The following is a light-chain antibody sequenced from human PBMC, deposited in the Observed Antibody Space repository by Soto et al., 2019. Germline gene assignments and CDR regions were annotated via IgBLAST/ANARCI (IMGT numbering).Light chain of an antibody. Sequence: EIVLTQSPATLSLSPGERATLSCRASQSVSSYLAWYQHKPGQAPRLLIYDASNRATGIPARFSGSGSGTDFTLTISSLEPEDFAVYYYQQRSNWPPYTFGQGTKLEIK. CDR2: DAS. J-gene: IGKJ2*01. V-gene: IGKV3-11*01. CDR3: QQRSNWPPYT. CDR1: QSVSSY.